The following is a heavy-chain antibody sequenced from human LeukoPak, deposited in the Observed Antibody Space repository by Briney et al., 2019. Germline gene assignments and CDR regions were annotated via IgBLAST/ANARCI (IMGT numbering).Heavy chain of an antibody. J-gene: IGHJ6*02. D-gene: IGHD3-10*01. V-gene: IGHV4-39*01. Sequence: TTSETLSLTCTVSGGSISSSSFYWGWIRQPPGKGLEWIGTIYYRGSTYYNPSLKSRVTISVDTSKNQFSLKLSSVTATDTAVYHCARQFSYASGRGYMDVWGQGTTVTVSS. CDR1: GGSISSSSFY. CDR3: ARQFSYASGRGYMDV. CDR2: IYYRGST.